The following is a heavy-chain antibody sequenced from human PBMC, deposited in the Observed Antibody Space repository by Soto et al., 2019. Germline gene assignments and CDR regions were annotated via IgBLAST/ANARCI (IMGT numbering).Heavy chain of an antibody. CDR3: AKTIGLRLGELSPDF. D-gene: IGHD3-16*02. CDR2: ISYDGSKQ. J-gene: IGHJ4*02. V-gene: IGHV3-30*18. CDR1: GFTFNNYA. Sequence: QVHLVESGGGVVQPGRSLRLSCAASGFTFNNYAFHWVRQAPGKGLEWVALISYDGSKQYYGDSVQGRFTMSRDNSKNTLFLQMKSLRPEDTAVYYCAKTIGLRLGELSPDFWGQGTLVTVSS.